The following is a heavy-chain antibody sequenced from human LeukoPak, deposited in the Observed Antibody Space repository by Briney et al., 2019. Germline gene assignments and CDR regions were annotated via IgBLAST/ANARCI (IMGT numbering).Heavy chain of an antibody. CDR3: ARDRAYFGSGSDYYYMDV. CDR2: IHPNSGGT. CDR1: GYTFTGYY. Sequence: ASVKVSCKASGYTFTGYYLHWVRQAPGQGLEWMGWIHPNSGGTNSAQKFQGRVTMTRDTSISTVYMELSSLRSDDTAVYYCARDRAYFGSGSDYYYMDVWGKGTTVTVSS. J-gene: IGHJ6*03. V-gene: IGHV1-2*02. D-gene: IGHD3-10*01.